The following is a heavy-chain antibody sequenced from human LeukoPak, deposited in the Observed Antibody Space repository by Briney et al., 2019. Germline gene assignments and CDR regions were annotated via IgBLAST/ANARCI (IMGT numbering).Heavy chain of an antibody. V-gene: IGHV1-2*02. CDR1: GYTFTGYY. D-gene: IGHD4-11*01. Sequence: ASVKVSCKASGYTFTGYYMHWVRQAPGQGLEWMGWVNPNSGGTNYAQKFQGRVTMTRDTSISTAYMELSRLRSDDTAVYYCARFYSSDDYYFDYWGQGTLVTVSS. CDR3: ARFYSSDDYYFDY. J-gene: IGHJ4*02. CDR2: VNPNSGGT.